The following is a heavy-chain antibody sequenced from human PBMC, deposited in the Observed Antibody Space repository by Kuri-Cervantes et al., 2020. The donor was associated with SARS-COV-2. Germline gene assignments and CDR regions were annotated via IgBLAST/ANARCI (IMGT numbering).Heavy chain of an antibody. CDR1: GFTFSRYA. J-gene: IGHJ4*02. V-gene: IGHV3-23*01. D-gene: IGHD1-26*01. CDR3: ARDGYSGSYSDY. Sequence: LSLTCAASGFTFSRYAMSWVRQAPGKGLEWVSAISGSGGSTYYADSVKGRFSISRDNSKNTLYLQMNSLRAEDTAVYYCARDGYSGSYSDYWGQGTLVTVSS. CDR2: ISGSGGST.